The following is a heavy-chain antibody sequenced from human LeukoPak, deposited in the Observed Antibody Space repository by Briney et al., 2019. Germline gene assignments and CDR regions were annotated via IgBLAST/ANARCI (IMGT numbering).Heavy chain of an antibody. CDR1: GGSISSYY. J-gene: IGHJ6*03. V-gene: IGHV4-59*01. Sequence: SETLSLTCTVSGGSISSYYWSWIRQTPGKGLEWVGYIYYSGSTNFNPSLKSRVTISVDTSKNQFSLKMSSVTAADTAVYFCARGGPPGYYYDYYMDVWGKGTTVTISS. CDR3: ARGGPPGYYYDYYMDV. CDR2: IYYSGST.